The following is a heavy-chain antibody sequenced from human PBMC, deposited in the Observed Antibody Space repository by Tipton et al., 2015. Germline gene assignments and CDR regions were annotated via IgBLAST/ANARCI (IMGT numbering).Heavy chain of an antibody. CDR1: SDSISKYY. V-gene: IGHV4-59*01. CDR3: ARARGRHGGLFDS. D-gene: IGHD4-23*01. J-gene: IGHJ4*02. CDR2: IQYSGST. Sequence: TLSLTCSVSSDSISKYYWSWIRQPPGKELEWIGYIQYSGSTNYNPSLKSRVTISVDTSKTQLSLKMNSMTASDTAVYYCARARGRHGGLFDSWGQGILVTVSP.